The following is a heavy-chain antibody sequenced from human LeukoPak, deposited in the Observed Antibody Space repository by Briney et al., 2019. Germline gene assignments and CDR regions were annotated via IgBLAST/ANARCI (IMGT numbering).Heavy chain of an antibody. J-gene: IGHJ4*02. Sequence: SETLSLTCTVSGDYIHTYYWAWIRQPAGKGLEWVGRANVGGHRDYNPSLKSRVSMSIDESANQFSLNLMSVTAADTAVYYCARDREHSYGSDFGHWGQGILVTVSA. V-gene: IGHV4-4*07. CDR3: ARDREHSYGSDFGH. CDR2: ANVGGHR. D-gene: IGHD5-18*01. CDR1: GDYIHTYY.